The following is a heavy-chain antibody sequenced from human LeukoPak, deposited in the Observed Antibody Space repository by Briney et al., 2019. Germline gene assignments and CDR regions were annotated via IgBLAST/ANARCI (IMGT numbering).Heavy chain of an antibody. CDR2: ISSSGSTI. D-gene: IGHD5-12*01. J-gene: IGHJ5*02. CDR3: ATLPSGYDSWFDP. Sequence: GGSLRLSCAASGFTFSSYEMDWVRQAPGKGLEWVSYISSSGSTIYYADSVKGRFTISRDNAKNSLYLQMNSLRAEDTAVYYCATLPSGYDSWFDPWGQGTLVTVSS. V-gene: IGHV3-48*03. CDR1: GFTFSSYE.